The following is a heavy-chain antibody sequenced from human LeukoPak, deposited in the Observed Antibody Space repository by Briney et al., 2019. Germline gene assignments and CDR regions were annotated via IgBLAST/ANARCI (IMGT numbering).Heavy chain of an antibody. CDR1: GGSISSGDYY. Sequence: SQTLSLTCTGSGGSISSGDYYWSWIRQPPGKGLEWIGYIYYSGSTHYIPSLKSRVTISVDTSKNQFSLKLSSVTAADTAVYYCASRGRYWFDPWGQGTLVTVSS. CDR2: IYYSGST. V-gene: IGHV4-30-4*08. J-gene: IGHJ5*02. CDR3: ASRGRYWFDP.